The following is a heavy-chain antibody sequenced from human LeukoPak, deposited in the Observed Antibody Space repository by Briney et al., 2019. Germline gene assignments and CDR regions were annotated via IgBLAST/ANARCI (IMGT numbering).Heavy chain of an antibody. Sequence: SETLSLTCTVSGGSISSTTSYWAWIRQPPGKGLEWIGSIFYSGNTYYNPSLKSRVTISVDTSKNQFSLKLSSVTAADTAVYYCARAWNMVRGAPRSSYFDYWGQGTLVTVSS. J-gene: IGHJ4*02. CDR2: IFYSGNT. CDR3: ARAWNMVRGAPRSSYFDY. V-gene: IGHV4-39*01. D-gene: IGHD3-10*01. CDR1: GGSISSTTSY.